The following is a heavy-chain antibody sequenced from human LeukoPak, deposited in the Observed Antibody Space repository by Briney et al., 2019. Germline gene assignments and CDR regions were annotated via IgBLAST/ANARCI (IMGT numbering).Heavy chain of an antibody. CDR3: AKDSSTPPRWFGESENYYYYYGMDV. CDR1: GFTFSSYW. CDR2: INEDGRST. J-gene: IGHJ6*02. Sequence: GGSLRLSCVASGFTFSSYWMYWVRQTPGKGLAWVSRINEDGRSTINVDSVKGRFTISRDNAKNTLFLQMNSLRAEDTAVYYCAKDSSTPPRWFGESENYYYYYGMDVWGQGTTVTVSS. D-gene: IGHD3-10*01. V-gene: IGHV3-74*01.